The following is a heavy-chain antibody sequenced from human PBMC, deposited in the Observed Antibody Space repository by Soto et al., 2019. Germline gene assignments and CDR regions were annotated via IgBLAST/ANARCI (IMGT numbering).Heavy chain of an antibody. CDR2: INRGGSI. Sequence: GGSLRLSCAASGFTVSSKYMSWVRQAPGKGLEWVSLINRGGSISYADSVKGRFTISRDNAKNTLYLQMNSLRAEDTAVYYCARTTGYSSGWYPFDYWRQRYLVTVSS. CDR3: ARTTGYSSGWYPFDY. J-gene: IGHJ4*02. D-gene: IGHD6-13*01. V-gene: IGHV3-66*01. CDR1: GFTVSSKY.